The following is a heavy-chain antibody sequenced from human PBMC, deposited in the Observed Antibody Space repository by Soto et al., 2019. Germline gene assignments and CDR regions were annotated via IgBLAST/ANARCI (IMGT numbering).Heavy chain of an antibody. V-gene: IGHV1-2*02. CDR3: AKDLTRQLAFWLDP. Sequence: DSVKVSCKASGFSFTGYYIHWLRQAPGQGLEWMGWINAHSGGTEYAQKFQGRVSLTRDTSIATAYLTLTSLTSDDTARYYCAKDLTRQLAFWLDPWGQGTQVTVSS. D-gene: IGHD6-6*01. CDR1: GFSFTGYY. J-gene: IGHJ5*02. CDR2: INAHSGGT.